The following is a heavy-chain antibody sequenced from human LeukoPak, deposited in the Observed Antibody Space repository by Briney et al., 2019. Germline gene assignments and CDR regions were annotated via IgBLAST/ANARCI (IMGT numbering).Heavy chain of an antibody. CDR2: INPSGGST. D-gene: IGHD7-27*01. Sequence: ASVKVSCKASGYTFTSYYMHWVRQAPGQVLEWMGIINPSGGSTSYAQKFQGRVTMTRDTSTSTVYMELSSLRSEDTAVYYCAREPQLGILKGYYGMDVWGQGTTVTVSS. CDR3: AREPQLGILKGYYGMDV. CDR1: GYTFTSYY. J-gene: IGHJ6*02. V-gene: IGHV1-46*01.